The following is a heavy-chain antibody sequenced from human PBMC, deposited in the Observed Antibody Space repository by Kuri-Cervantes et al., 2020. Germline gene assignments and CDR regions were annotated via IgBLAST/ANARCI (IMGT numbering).Heavy chain of an antibody. Sequence: ASVKVSCKVSGYTLTELSMHWVRQAPGKGLEWMGGFDPEDGETIYAQKFQGRVTMTEDTSTDTAYMELSSLRSEDTAVYYCARIELGYQRTYYYNGMDVWGQGTTVTVSS. CDR2: FDPEDGET. CDR1: GYTLTELS. D-gene: IGHD2-2*01. V-gene: IGHV1-24*01. J-gene: IGHJ6*02. CDR3: ARIELGYQRTYYYNGMDV.